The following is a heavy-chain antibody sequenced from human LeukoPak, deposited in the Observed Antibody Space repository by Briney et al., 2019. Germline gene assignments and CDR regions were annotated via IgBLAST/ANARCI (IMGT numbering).Heavy chain of an antibody. CDR2: ISYDGSNK. V-gene: IGHV3-30*04. Sequence: GGSLRLSCAASGFTFSSYAMHWVRQAPGKGLEWVAVISYDGSNKYYADSVKGRFTISRDNSKNTLYLQMNSLRAEDTAVYYCARDGSSSGFYYFDYWGQGTLVTVSS. CDR3: ARDGSSSGFYYFDY. J-gene: IGHJ4*02. D-gene: IGHD6-13*01. CDR1: GFTFSSYA.